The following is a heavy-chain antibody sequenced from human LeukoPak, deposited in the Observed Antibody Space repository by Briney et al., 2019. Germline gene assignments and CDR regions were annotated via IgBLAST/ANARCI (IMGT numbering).Heavy chain of an antibody. D-gene: IGHD6-19*01. CDR2: IIPILGIA. V-gene: IGHV1-69*04. CDR3: ARSPSVPGRGSGRYFDY. J-gene: IGHJ4*02. CDR1: GGTFSSYA. Sequence: SVKVSCKASGGTFSSYAISWVRQAPGQGLEWMGRIIPILGIANYAQKFQGRVTITAYKSTSTAYMELSSLRSEDTTVYYCARSPSVPGRGSGRYFDYWGQGTLVTVSS.